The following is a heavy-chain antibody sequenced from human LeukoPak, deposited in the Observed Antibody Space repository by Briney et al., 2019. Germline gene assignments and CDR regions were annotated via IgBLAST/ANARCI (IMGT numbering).Heavy chain of an antibody. D-gene: IGHD1-26*01. CDR1: GLTFSSYW. CDR3: ARVSGNYYRWFDS. CDR2: IKQDGSEK. V-gene: IGHV3-7*03. Sequence: GGSLRLSCAASGLTFSSYWMSWVRQAPGKGLEWVANIKQDGSEKYYVDSVKGRFTISRDNAKNSLYLQMNSLRAEDTAVYYCARVSGNYYRWFDSWGQGTLVTVSS. J-gene: IGHJ5*01.